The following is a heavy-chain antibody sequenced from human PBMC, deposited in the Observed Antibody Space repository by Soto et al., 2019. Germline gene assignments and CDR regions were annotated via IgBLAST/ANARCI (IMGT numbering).Heavy chain of an antibody. Sequence: GASVKVPCKASGYTFSNYGVNWVRQAPGQGLEWLGYIMAYNNNPHYAQKFVGRVTMTADTSTSTAFLELRSLTSDDTAVYYCARGGLGKSYWTLDSWGQGTQVTVSS. CDR1: GYTFSNYG. V-gene: IGHV1-18*01. CDR3: ARGGLGKSYWTLDS. J-gene: IGHJ4*02. D-gene: IGHD1-26*01. CDR2: IMAYNNNP.